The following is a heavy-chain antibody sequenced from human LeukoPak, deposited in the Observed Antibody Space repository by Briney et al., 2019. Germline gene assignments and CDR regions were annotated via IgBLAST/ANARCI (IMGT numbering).Heavy chain of an antibody. V-gene: IGHV3-48*01. J-gene: IGHJ4*02. D-gene: IGHD7-27*01. CDR1: GFTFSSYS. Sequence: GGSLRLSCAASGFTFSSYSMNWVRQAPGKGLEWVSYISSSSSTIYYADSVKGRFTISRDNSKNTLYMQMNSLRAEDTAVYYCPKDGEINWGRGPRLPAPS. CDR3: PKDGEIN. CDR2: ISSSSSTI.